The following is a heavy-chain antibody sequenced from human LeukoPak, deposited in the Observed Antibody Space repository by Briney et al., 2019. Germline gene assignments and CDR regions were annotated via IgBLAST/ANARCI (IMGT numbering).Heavy chain of an antibody. CDR2: IRSNGGNT. Sequence: GGSLRLSSSASGFTFSRYAMYCVRQAPGKGLAYVSGIRSNGGNTDYADSVKGRFTISRDNSKNTLYLQMSSLRAEDTAVYYCVKDPSDYVGPWDYWGQRRLVTVSS. D-gene: IGHD4-23*01. CDR1: GFTFSRYA. J-gene: IGHJ4*02. CDR3: VKDPSDYVGPWDY. V-gene: IGHV3-64D*06.